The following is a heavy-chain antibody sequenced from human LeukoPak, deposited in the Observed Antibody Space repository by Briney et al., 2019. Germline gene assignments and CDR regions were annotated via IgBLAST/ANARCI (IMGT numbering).Heavy chain of an antibody. Sequence: LSLTCAVYGGSFSGYYWSWIRQPPGKGLEWVAVISYDGSNKYYADSVKGRFTISRDNSKNTLYLQMNSLRAEDTAVYYCARDHAPYYYYGMDVWGQVTTVTVSS. CDR2: ISYDGSNK. D-gene: IGHD2-2*01. J-gene: IGHJ6*02. CDR3: ARDHAPYYYYGMDV. CDR1: GGSFSGYY. V-gene: IGHV3-30-3*01.